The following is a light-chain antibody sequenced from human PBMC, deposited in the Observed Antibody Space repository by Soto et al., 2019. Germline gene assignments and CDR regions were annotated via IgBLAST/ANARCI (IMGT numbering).Light chain of an antibody. Sequence: EIVLTQSPAILSLSPGERATLSCRASQSIDNSLAWYQQKPGQPPRLLIYGTSQRATDIPDRFGGSGSGTDITLTISSLQPEVVATYYHQQSYRTRITFGQGTRLEIK. V-gene: IGKV3-11*01. CDR1: QSIDNS. CDR2: GTS. J-gene: IGKJ5*01. CDR3: QQSYRTRIT.